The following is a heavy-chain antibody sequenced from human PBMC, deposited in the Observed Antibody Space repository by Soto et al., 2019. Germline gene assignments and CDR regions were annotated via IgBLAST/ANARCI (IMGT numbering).Heavy chain of an antibody. CDR2: INGGNGNT. CDR1: GYTFITYA. V-gene: IGHV1-3*01. J-gene: IGHJ4*02. Sequence: QGQLVQSGAEVKKTGASVKVSCKASGYTFITYAIHWVRQAPGQSLEWMGRINGGNGNTKYSQKFQGRVTITRDTSASTDYMELSSLRSEDTAVYSCARDNGSGSYYPFDYWGQGTLVTVSS. D-gene: IGHD3-10*01. CDR3: ARDNGSGSYYPFDY.